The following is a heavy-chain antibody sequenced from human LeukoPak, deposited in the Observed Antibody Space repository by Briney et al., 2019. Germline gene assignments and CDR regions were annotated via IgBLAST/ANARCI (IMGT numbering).Heavy chain of an antibody. CDR3: ARDPNLYGSGAFDY. D-gene: IGHD3-10*01. J-gene: IGHJ4*02. CDR2: IHTSGST. CDR1: GGSITSYY. V-gene: IGHV4-4*07. Sequence: SSETLSLTCTFSGGSITSYYWSWIRQPAGKGLEWIGRIHTSGSTNYNPSLKSRVTISVDTSKNQFSLKLSSVTAADTAVYYCARDPNLYGSGAFDYWGQGTLVIVSA.